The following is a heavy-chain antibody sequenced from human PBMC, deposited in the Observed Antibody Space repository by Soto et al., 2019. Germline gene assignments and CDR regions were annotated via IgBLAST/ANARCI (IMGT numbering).Heavy chain of an antibody. CDR3: ARDLWGYCGTDCYPLDV. J-gene: IGHJ6*02. CDR2: MYNTGST. D-gene: IGHD2-21*02. V-gene: IGHV4-59*01. Sequence: SETLSLTCTVSGGSISGYYWSWIRQPPGKGLEWIGYMYNTGSTVYKPSIKSRVTITVDTSKNQFSMKLNSVSAADTAVYYCARDLWGYCGTDCYPLDVWGQGTTVTVS. CDR1: GGSISGYY.